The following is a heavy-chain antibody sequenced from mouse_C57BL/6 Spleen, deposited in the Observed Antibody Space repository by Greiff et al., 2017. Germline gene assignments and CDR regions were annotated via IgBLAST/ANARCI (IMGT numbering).Heavy chain of an antibody. CDR1: GYTFTSYW. Sequence: VQLQQSGTVLARPGASVKMSCKTSGYTFTSYWMHWVKQRPGQGLEWIGAIYPGNSDTSYNQKFKGKAKLTAVTSASTAYMELSSLTNEDSAVYYCTRSGDYDPYWYFDVWGTGTTVTVSS. D-gene: IGHD2-4*01. CDR2: IYPGNSDT. V-gene: IGHV1-5*01. CDR3: TRSGDYDPYWYFDV. J-gene: IGHJ1*03.